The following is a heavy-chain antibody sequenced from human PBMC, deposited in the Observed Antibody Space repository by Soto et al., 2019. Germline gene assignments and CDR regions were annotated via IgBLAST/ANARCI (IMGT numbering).Heavy chain of an antibody. J-gene: IGHJ5*02. CDR2: INAGNGNT. CDR1: GYTFTSYA. Sequence: QVQLVQSGAEVKKPGASVKVSCKASGYTFTSYAMHWVRQAPGQRLEWMGWINAGNGNTKYSQKFQGRVTITRDTSASTAYMELSILRSEDTAVYYCARRRPYCSSTSCYTRDNWFDPWGQGTLVTVSS. D-gene: IGHD2-2*02. V-gene: IGHV1-3*01. CDR3: ARRRPYCSSTSCYTRDNWFDP.